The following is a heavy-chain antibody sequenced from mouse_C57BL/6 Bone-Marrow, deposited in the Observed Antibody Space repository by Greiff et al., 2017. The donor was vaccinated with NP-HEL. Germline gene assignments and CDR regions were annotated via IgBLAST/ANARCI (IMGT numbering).Heavy chain of an antibody. CDR1: GYTFTNYW. V-gene: IGHV1-63*01. Sequence: QVQLKESGAELVRPGTSVKMSCKASGYTFTNYWIGWAKQRPGHGLEWIGDIYPGGGYTNYNEKFKGKATLTADKSSSTAYMQFSSLTSEDSAIYYCARLVGLRGAYFDYWGQGTTLTVSS. CDR2: IYPGGGYT. J-gene: IGHJ2*01. CDR3: ARLVGLRGAYFDY. D-gene: IGHD2-4*01.